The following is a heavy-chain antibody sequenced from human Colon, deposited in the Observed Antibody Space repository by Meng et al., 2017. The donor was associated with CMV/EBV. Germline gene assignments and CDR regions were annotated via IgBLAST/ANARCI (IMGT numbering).Heavy chain of an antibody. J-gene: IGHJ4*02. CDR3: ATIGYSFGFTN. D-gene: IGHD5-12*01. CDR2: IARIGNYI. Sequence: ETLSLTCTASGFNFSTYSMAWVRQAPGKGLEWVSSIARIGNYITYADSVKGRFTVSRDNAKNSLFLQMSSLGAEDTAFYYCATIGYSFGFTNWGQGTLVTVSS. V-gene: IGHV3-21*01. CDR1: GFNFSTYS.